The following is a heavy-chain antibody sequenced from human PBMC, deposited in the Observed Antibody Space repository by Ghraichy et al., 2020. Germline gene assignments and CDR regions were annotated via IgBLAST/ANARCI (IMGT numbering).Heavy chain of an antibody. CDR2: ISAYNSDT. Sequence: ASVKVSCKASGFTFKNFGFSWIRQAPGQGLEWMGWISAYNSDTNYAQNLQDRVNLTTDASTSTAYMELRGLRSDDTAVYFCARGAHRGDLVRKGPPRYWGQGTLVTVSS. CDR1: GFTFKNFG. CDR3: ARGAHRGDLVRKGPPRY. V-gene: IGHV1-18*01. J-gene: IGHJ4*02. D-gene: IGHD3-10*01.